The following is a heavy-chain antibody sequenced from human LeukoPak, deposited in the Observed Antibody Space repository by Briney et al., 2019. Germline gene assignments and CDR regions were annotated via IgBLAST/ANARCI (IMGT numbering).Heavy chain of an antibody. D-gene: IGHD1-26*01. CDR3: ARVKMGATVSDYYYYYMDV. CDR2: ITSNGAYT. Sequence: GGSLRLSCAASGFTFSDYTIHWVRQAPGKRLQSVSAITSNGAYTHYADSVKGRFTISRDNSRNAVFLQMGGLRIEDMAVYYCARVKMGATVSDYYYYYMDVWGKGTTVTVSS. V-gene: IGHV3-64*02. CDR1: GFTFSDYT. J-gene: IGHJ6*03.